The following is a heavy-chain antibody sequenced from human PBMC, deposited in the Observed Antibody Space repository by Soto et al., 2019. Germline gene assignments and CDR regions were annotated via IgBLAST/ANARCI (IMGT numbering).Heavy chain of an antibody. CDR2: IFYRGDT. Sequence: QVQLQESGPGLVKPSQTLSLTCTVSGGPISSGAYYWSWIRQLPGKGLEWIGYIFYRGDTYFSPSLKSGFGMSVDTSNKQFSLGLSSVIAADTAVYYCARVAGNAFEHWGQGTMVTVSS. V-gene: IGHV4-31*03. J-gene: IGHJ3*01. CDR3: ARVAGNAFEH. CDR1: GGPISSGAYY.